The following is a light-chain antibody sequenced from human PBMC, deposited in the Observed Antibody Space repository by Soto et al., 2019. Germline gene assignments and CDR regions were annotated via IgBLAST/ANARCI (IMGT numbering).Light chain of an antibody. CDR2: AAS. J-gene: IGKJ4*01. CDR3: QQLNSYPLT. V-gene: IGKV1-9*01. Sequence: DIQMTQSPSTLPASVGDRVTITCRASQGISSYLAWYQQNPGKAPKLLIYAASTLQSGVPSRFSGTGSGTEFTLTISSLQPEDFETYYCQQLNSYPLTFGGGTKVDIK. CDR1: QGISSY.